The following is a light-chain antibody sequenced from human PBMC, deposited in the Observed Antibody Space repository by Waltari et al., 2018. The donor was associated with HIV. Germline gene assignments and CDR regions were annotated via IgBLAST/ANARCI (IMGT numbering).Light chain of an antibody. Sequence: SYEVTQTPSVSVSPGQTASITCSGEEVNYKYVCWYQQRPGQSPSLVMYEDSKRPSGIPERFSGSNSGNTATLTMSGTQVTDEADYYCQVCDSSPGTVVFGGGTKLTVL. CDR3: QVCDSSPGTVV. CDR1: EVNYKY. V-gene: IGLV3-1*01. CDR2: EDS. J-gene: IGLJ2*01.